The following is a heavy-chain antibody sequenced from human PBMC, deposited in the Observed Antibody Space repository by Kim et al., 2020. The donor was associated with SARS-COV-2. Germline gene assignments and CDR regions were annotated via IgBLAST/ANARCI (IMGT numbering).Heavy chain of an antibody. Sequence: SQTLSLTCGISGDTGSFYSGAWNWIRQSPSRGLEWLGRTYYNSKWYNDYAVSLKSRITVTPDTSRNQFSLQLTSVTPEDTAICYCTRQQGSSTSYKGMDVWGQGTTVTVSS. CDR3: TRQQGSSTSYKGMDV. CDR1: GDTGSFYSGA. J-gene: IGHJ6*02. D-gene: IGHD3-10*01. V-gene: IGHV6-1*01. CDR2: TYYNSKWYN.